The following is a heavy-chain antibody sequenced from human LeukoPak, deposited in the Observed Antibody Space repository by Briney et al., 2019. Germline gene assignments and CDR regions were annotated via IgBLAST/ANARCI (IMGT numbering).Heavy chain of an antibody. CDR1: GGSISSYY. V-gene: IGHV4-59*01. Sequence: SETLSLTCTVSGGSISSYYWSWIRQPPGKGLEWIGYIYYSGSTKYNPSLKSRVTISVDTSKKQFSLKLSSVTAADTAVYYCARVTGYMIEDYFDYWGQGTLVTVSS. J-gene: IGHJ4*02. CDR2: IYYSGST. D-gene: IGHD3-22*01. CDR3: ARVTGYMIEDYFDY.